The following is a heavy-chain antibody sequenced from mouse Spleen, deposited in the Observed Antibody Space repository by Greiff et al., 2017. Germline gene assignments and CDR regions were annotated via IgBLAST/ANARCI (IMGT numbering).Heavy chain of an antibody. CDR3: ARNSYDYDGVFAY. J-gene: IGHJ3*01. CDR1: GFSLTSYG. D-gene: IGHD2-4*01. CDR2: IWSGGST. Sequence: VKVVESGPGLVQPSQSLSITCTVSGFSLTSYGVHWVRQSPGKGLEWLGVIWSGGSTDYNAAFISRLSISKDNSKSQVFFKMNSLQADDTAIYYCARNSYDYDGVFAYWGQGTLVTVSA. V-gene: IGHV2-2*01.